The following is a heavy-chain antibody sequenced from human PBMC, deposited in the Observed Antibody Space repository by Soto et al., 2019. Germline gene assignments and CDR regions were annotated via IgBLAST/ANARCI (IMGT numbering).Heavy chain of an antibody. D-gene: IGHD2-2*01. Sequence: QVQLQESGRGLVKPSGTLSLTCAVSSGTISSSNWWSWVRQPPGKGLEWIGEIYHGGSTNYNPSLKSRVTISVDKSKNQFSLKLSSVTAADTAVYYCARVVGGYYYGMDVWGQGTTVTVSS. CDR3: ARVVGGYYYGMDV. V-gene: IGHV4-4*02. J-gene: IGHJ6*02. CDR2: IYHGGST. CDR1: SGTISSSNW.